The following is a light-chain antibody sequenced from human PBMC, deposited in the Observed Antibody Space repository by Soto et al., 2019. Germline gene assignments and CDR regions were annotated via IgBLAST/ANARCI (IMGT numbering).Light chain of an antibody. CDR3: QHCYSTPLT. J-gene: IGKJ4*01. CDR2: AAS. Sequence: EIQMTQSPSSLSASVGDRVTITCRASPSISNYLNWYQHKPGKAPELLIYAASNLQTGAPSRFSGSGSGTDFTLTISSLQPEDFATYYCQHCYSTPLTFGGGTKVEI. CDR1: PSISNY. V-gene: IGKV1-39*01.